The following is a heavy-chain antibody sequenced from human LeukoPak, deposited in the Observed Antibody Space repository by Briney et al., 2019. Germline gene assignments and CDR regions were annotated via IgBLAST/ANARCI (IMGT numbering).Heavy chain of an antibody. D-gene: IGHD2-2*01. CDR1: GFTFSSYG. CDR2: IWYDGSNK. J-gene: IGHJ4*02. V-gene: IGHV3-33*01. CDR3: ARDLYLQGTFDY. Sequence: GRSLRLSCAASGFTFSSYGMHWVRQAPGKGLEWVAVIWYDGSNKYYADSVKGRFTISRDNAKNSLYLQMDSLRAEDAAVYYCARDLYLQGTFDYWGQGTLVTVSS.